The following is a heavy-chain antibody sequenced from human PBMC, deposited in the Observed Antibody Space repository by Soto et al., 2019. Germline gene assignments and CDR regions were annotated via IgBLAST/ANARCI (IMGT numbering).Heavy chain of an antibody. CDR2: IYYTGST. D-gene: IGHD4-17*01. Sequence: PSETLSLTCTVSGGSVSSGSHYWTWSRQPPGKGLEWIGCIYYTGSTNYNPSLKSRLTMSLDTSENQFSLKLSSVTAADTAVYYCARDLSTTYYYGMDVWGQGTTVTVSS. V-gene: IGHV4-61*01. J-gene: IGHJ6*02. CDR1: GGSVSSGSHY. CDR3: ARDLSTTYYYGMDV.